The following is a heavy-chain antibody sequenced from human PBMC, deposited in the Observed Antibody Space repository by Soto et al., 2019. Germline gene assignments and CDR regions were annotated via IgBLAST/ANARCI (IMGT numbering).Heavy chain of an antibody. V-gene: IGHV3-23*01. CDR3: AKKFGDNRSKTWFDS. CDR1: GFTFSTYA. J-gene: IGHJ5*01. CDR2: ISGSGDTT. D-gene: IGHD3-10*01. Sequence: EVQLLESGGGLVQPGGSLRLSCAASGFTFSTYAITWFRQAPGKGLEWVSVISGSGDTTYYADSVKGRFTISRDNSKNTVYVQMNSLRAEDTAVYYCAKKFGDNRSKTWFDSWGQGTLVTVSS.